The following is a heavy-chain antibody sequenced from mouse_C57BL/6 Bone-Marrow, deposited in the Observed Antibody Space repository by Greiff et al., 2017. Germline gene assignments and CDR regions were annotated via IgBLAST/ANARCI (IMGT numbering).Heavy chain of an antibody. CDR1: GYTFTSYG. V-gene: IGHV1-81*01. CDR2: IYPRSGNT. CDR3: ARWGNPYYFDY. D-gene: IGHD2-1*01. Sequence: VKLVESGAELARPGASVKLSCKASGYTFTSYGISWVKQRTGQGLEWIGEIYPRSGNTYYNEKFKGKATLTADKSSSTAYMELRSLTSEDSAVYFCARWGNPYYFDYWGQGTTRTVSS. J-gene: IGHJ2*01.